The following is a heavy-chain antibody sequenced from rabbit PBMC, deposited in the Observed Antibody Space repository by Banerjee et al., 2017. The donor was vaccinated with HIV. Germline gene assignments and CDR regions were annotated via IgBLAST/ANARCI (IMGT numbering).Heavy chain of an antibody. CDR3: VRYIGSGAYYLDL. J-gene: IGHJ4*01. CDR1: GFTISSDYW. CDR2: IYTGSGGT. V-gene: IGHV1S43*01. Sequence: QEQLKETGGGLVQPGGSLTLTCTASGFTISSDYWMSWVRQAPGKGLEWIGDIYTGSGGTYYASWGNGRFTISSDTNQNTVSLQMNSLTAADTATYFCVRYIGSGAYYLDLWGQGTLVTVS. D-gene: IGHD1-1*01.